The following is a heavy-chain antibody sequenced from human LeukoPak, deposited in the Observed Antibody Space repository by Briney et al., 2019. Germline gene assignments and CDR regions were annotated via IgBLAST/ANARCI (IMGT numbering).Heavy chain of an antibody. CDR3: AKSTRASTTVTTLDY. CDR1: GFTFSSYS. Sequence: GGSLRLSCAASGFTFSSYSMNWVRQAPGKGLEWVSYISSSSSTIYYAGSVKGRFTISRDNAKNSLYLQMNSLRAEDTAVYYCAKSTRASTTVTTLDYWGQGTLVTVSS. D-gene: IGHD4-17*01. J-gene: IGHJ4*02. CDR2: ISSSSSTI. V-gene: IGHV3-48*01.